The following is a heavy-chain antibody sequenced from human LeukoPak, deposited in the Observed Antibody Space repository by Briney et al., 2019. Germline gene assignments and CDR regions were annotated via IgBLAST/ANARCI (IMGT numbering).Heavy chain of an antibody. D-gene: IGHD3-3*01. CDR3: ARTIAFDI. CDR1: GGTFSSYA. Sequence: ASVKVSCKASGGTFSSYAISWVRQAPGQGLEWMGRIISILGIANYAQKFQGRVTITADESTSTAYMELRSLRSDDTAVYYCARTIAFDIWGQGTMVTVSS. CDR2: IISILGIA. V-gene: IGHV1-69*04. J-gene: IGHJ3*02.